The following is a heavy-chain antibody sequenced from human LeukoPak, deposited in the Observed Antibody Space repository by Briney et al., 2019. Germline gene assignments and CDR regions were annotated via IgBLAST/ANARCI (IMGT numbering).Heavy chain of an antibody. CDR1: GYTLTSYD. J-gene: IGHJ5*02. CDR3: ARGKAARTSPVFDP. Sequence: GASVKVSCKASGYTLTSYDINWVRQATGQGLEWMGWMNPNSGNTGYAQKFQGRVTITRNTSISTAYMELSSLRSEDTAVYYCARGKAARTSPVFDPWGQGTLVTVSS. CDR2: MNPNSGNT. D-gene: IGHD6-6*01. V-gene: IGHV1-8*03.